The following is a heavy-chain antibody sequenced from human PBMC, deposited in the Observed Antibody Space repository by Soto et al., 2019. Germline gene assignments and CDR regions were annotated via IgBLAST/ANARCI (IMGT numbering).Heavy chain of an antibody. J-gene: IGHJ3*02. D-gene: IGHD2-8*01. V-gene: IGHV3-33*01. CDR1: GFTFTTYG. Sequence: GGSLRLSCAASGFTFTTYGMHWVRQAPGKGLEWVAVIWSDGNHKFYADSVKGRFTISRDNSKNTLSLQMNSLGAEDTAVYYCVRERGPFNDFDIWGQGTMVTVSS. CDR3: VRERGPFNDFDI. CDR2: IWSDGNHK.